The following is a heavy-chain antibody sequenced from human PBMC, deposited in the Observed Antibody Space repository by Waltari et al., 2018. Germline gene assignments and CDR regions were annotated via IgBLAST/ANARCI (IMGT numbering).Heavy chain of an antibody. CDR2: IYPGDSDT. CDR1: GYSFTSYW. J-gene: IGHJ6*02. CDR3: ARASGIAARPYGMDV. Sequence: EVQLVQSGAEVKKPGESLKISCKGSGYSFTSYWIGWVRQIPGKGLEWMGIIYPGDSDTRYSPSFQGQVTISADKSISTAYLQWSSLKASDTAMYYCARASGIAARPYGMDVWGQGTTVTVSS. D-gene: IGHD6-6*01. V-gene: IGHV5-51*01.